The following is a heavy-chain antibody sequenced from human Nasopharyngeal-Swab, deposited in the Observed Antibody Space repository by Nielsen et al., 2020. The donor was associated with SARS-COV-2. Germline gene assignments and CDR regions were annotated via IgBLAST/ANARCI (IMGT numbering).Heavy chain of an antibody. CDR3: ARHFCGSYFGATFCTGGYYFDY. CDR1: GYSFTSYW. CDR2: IYPGDSDT. D-gene: IGHD1-26*01. V-gene: IGHV5-51*01. Sequence: GGSLRLSCKGSGYSFTSYWIGWVRQMPGKGLEWMGIIYPGDSDTRYSPSFQGQVTISADKSISTAYLQWSSLKASDTAMYYCARHFCGSYFGATFCTGGYYFDYWGQGTLVTVSS. J-gene: IGHJ4*02.